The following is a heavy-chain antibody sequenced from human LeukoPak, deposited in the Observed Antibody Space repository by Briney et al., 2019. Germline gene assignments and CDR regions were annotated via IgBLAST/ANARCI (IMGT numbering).Heavy chain of an antibody. CDR2: IYTSGST. Sequence: SETLSLTCTVSGGSICDYYWSWIRQPAGKGLEWIGRIYTSGSTNYNPSLKTRVTMSVDTSKNQFSLRLSSVTAADTAVYYCARNAISALAGAFDIWGQGTMATVSS. J-gene: IGHJ3*02. CDR1: GGSICDYY. V-gene: IGHV4-4*07. D-gene: IGHD1-1*01. CDR3: ARNAISALAGAFDI.